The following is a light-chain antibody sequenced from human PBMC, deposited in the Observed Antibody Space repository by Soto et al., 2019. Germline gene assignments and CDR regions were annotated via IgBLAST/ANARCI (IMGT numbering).Light chain of an antibody. CDR3: QQYNSCWT. V-gene: IGKV1-5*01. CDR1: QSISSW. Sequence: DIQMTQSPSTLSASVGDRVTITCRASQSISSWLAWYQQKPGKAPKLLIYDASTLKGGVPSRFSGSGSETEFTLTISSLQPDDFATYYCQQYNSCWTFGQGTEVEIK. J-gene: IGKJ1*01. CDR2: DAS.